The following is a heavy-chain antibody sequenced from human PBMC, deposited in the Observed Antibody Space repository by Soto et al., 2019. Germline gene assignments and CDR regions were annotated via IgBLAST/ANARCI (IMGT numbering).Heavy chain of an antibody. CDR2: ISYDGSNQ. D-gene: IGHD3-10*01. Sequence: QVQLVESEGGVVQPGRSLRLSCAVSGFNFSNYGMHWVRQAPGKGLEWVAVISYDGSNQYYTDSVKGRFTISRDNSKNTLYLQMNSLRPEDTAVYYCAHAMVRGAAFDFWGQGTLVTVSS. J-gene: IGHJ4*02. V-gene: IGHV3-30*03. CDR3: AHAMVRGAAFDF. CDR1: GFNFSNYG.